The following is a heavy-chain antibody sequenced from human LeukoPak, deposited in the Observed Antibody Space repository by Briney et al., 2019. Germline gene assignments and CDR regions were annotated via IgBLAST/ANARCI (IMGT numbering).Heavy chain of an antibody. J-gene: IGHJ6*03. CDR3: ARVGVAEKDMVRRIAARRYYYYYMDV. Sequence: PSETLSLTCTVSGGSISSSGYYWGWIRQPPGKGLEWIGSIYYSGSTYYNPSLKSRVTISVDTSKNQFSLKLSSVTAADTAVYYCARVGVAEKDMVRRIAARRYYYYYMDVWGKGTTVTVSS. CDR1: GGSISSSGYY. V-gene: IGHV4-39*07. D-gene: IGHD6-6*01. CDR2: IYYSGST.